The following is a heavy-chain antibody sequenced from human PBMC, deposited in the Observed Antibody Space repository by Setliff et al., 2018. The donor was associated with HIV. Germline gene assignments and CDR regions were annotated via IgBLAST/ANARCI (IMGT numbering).Heavy chain of an antibody. J-gene: IGHJ3*02. Sequence: GGSLRLSCAASGFTVSSNYMNWVRQAPGKGLEWVSIIYSGGTTYYADSVKGRFTISRDNSKNTLYLQMNSLRVEDTAVYHCAKHFLLRSNAFHIWGQGTMVTVSS. CDR1: GFTVSSNY. D-gene: IGHD2-21*01. CDR3: AKHFLLRSNAFHI. V-gene: IGHV3-66*04. CDR2: IYSGGTT.